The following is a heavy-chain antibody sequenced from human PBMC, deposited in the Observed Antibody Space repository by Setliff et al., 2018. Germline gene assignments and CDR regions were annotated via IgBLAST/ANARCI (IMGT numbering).Heavy chain of an antibody. J-gene: IGHJ3*02. CDR2: IIPILGIP. CDR3: ARGEAGYYEAFDI. V-gene: IGHV1-69*10. CDR1: GGTFSSYG. Sequence: ASVKVSCKASGGTFSSYGISWVRQAPGQGLEWMGGIIPILGIPNYAQKFQGRVTMTTDTSTSTAYMELRSLRSDDTAVYYCARGEAGYYEAFDIWGQGTMVTVSS. D-gene: IGHD3-9*01.